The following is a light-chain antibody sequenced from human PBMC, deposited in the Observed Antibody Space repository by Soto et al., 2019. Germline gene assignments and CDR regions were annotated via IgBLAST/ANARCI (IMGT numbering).Light chain of an antibody. V-gene: IGLV2-14*01. CDR1: SSDVGGYNY. CDR2: EVS. CDR3: SSYTSSSTPVV. J-gene: IGLJ1*01. Sequence: QSTLTQPASVSGSPGQSITISCTGTSSDVGGYNYVSWYQQHPGKAPKLMIHEVSNRPSGVSNRFSGSKSGNTASLTISGLQAEDEADYYCSSYTSSSTPVVFGTGTKLTVL.